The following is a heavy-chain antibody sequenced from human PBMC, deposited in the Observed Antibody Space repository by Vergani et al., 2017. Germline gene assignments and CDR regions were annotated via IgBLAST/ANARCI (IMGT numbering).Heavy chain of an antibody. D-gene: IGHD3-10*01. CDR3: ARGNYYGSGTYVDP. Sequence: ELQLVESGGGLVQPGGYLRLSCAASGTTVSGNYMTWVRQAPGKGLEWVSHTYSGDETYYADSVKGRVTISRDTSKNTLPLQINNLRVEDTAVYYCARGNYYGSGTYVDPWGQGPLVTVSS. J-gene: IGHJ5*02. CDR1: GTTVSGNY. CDR2: TYSGDET. V-gene: IGHV3-66*02.